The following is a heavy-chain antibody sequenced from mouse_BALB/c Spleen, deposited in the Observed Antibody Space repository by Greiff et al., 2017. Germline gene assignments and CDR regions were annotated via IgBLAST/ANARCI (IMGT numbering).Heavy chain of an antibody. CDR3: TKVYYGSSYGHAMDY. CDR2: IYPGNSDT. J-gene: IGHJ4*01. D-gene: IGHD1-1*01. CDR1: GYSFTSYW. Sequence: EVKLQQSGTVLARPGASVKMSCKASGYSFTSYWMHWVKQRPGQGLEWIGAIYPGNSDTSYNQKFKGKAKLTAVTSASTAYMELSSLTNEDSAVYYCTKVYYGSSYGHAMDYWGQGTSVTVSS. V-gene: IGHV1-5*01.